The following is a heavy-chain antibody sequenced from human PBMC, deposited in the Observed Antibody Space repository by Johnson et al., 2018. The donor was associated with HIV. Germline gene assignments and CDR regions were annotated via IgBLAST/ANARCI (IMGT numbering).Heavy chain of an antibody. V-gene: IGHV3-30-3*01. CDR2: ISYDGSNK. D-gene: IGHD3-22*01. CDR1: GFNFSNAW. CDR3: ARVFPGRPMIPQAFDI. Sequence: QVQLVESGGGLVKPGGSLRLSCTASGFNFSNAWMSWVRQAPGKGLEWVAVISYDGSNKYYADSVKGRFTISRDNSKNTVYLQMNSLRAEDTAVYYCARVFPGRPMIPQAFDIWGQGTMVTVSS. J-gene: IGHJ3*02.